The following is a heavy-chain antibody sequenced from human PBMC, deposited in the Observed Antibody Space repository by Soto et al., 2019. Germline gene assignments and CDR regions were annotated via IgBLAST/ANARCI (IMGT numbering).Heavy chain of an antibody. CDR3: ARFDGASRGY. CDR2: ISTSGTTI. CDR1: GFTFSSYE. D-gene: IGHD3-10*01. Sequence: EVQLVESGGGLVQPGGSLRLSCAVSGFTFSSYEMNWVRQAPGKGLEWVSYISTSGTTIYYADSVKGRFTISRDNAKISLFLQMNSLRAEDTAFYYCARFDGASRGYGGQGTLVTVSS. J-gene: IGHJ4*02. V-gene: IGHV3-48*03.